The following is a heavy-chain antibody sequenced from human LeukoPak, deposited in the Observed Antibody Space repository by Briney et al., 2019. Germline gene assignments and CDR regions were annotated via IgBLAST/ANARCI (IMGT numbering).Heavy chain of an antibody. Sequence: PSETLSLTCAVYGGSFSGYYWSWIRQPPGKGLEWIGEINHSGSTNYNPSLKSRVTISVDTSKNQFSLKLSSVTAADTAVYYCARGSGYDRYWYFDLWGRGTLVTVSS. CDR2: INHSGST. CDR1: GGSFSGYY. J-gene: IGHJ2*01. V-gene: IGHV4-34*01. D-gene: IGHD5-12*01. CDR3: ARGSGYDRYWYFDL.